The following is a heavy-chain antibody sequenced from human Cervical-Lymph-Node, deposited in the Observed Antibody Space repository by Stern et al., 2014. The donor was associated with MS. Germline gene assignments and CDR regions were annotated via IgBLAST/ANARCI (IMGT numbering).Heavy chain of an antibody. CDR3: TRVVYTMTGYYFDY. CDR1: GFTFGDYP. D-gene: IGHD5/OR15-5a*01. CDR2: IRSKAYGGTV. V-gene: IGHV3-49*05. J-gene: IGHJ4*02. Sequence: VQLVESGGGLVKPGRSLRLSCTSSGFTFGDYPMSWFRQAPGQGLEWVGCIRSKAYGGTVEDAASVKGRFTISRDDSKSIAYLQMNSLKIEDTAVYYCTRVVYTMTGYYFDYWGQGTLVTVSS.